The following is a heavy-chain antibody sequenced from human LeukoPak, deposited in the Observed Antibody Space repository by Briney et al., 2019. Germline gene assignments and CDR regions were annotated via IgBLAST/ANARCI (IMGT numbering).Heavy chain of an antibody. CDR3: ARVVDYGDYHFDY. CDR1: GFTFSSYW. CDR2: INTDGSST. D-gene: IGHD4-17*01. J-gene: IGHJ4*02. V-gene: IGHV3-74*01. Sequence: GGSLRLSCAASGFTFSSYWMHWVRQAPGKGLMWVSRINTDGSSTTYADSVKGRFTISRDNAKNSLYLQMNSLRAEDTALYYCARVVDYGDYHFDYWGQGTLVTVSS.